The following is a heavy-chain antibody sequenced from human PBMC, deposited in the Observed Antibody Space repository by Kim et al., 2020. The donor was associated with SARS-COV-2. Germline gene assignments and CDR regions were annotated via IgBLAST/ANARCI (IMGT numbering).Heavy chain of an antibody. CDR1: GFTFSSYA. CDR2: ISGSGGST. V-gene: IGHV3-23*01. J-gene: IGHJ4*02. D-gene: IGHD3-22*01. Sequence: GGSLRLSCAASGFTFSSYAMSWVRQAPGKGLEWVSAISGSGGSTYYADSVKGRFTISRDNSKNTLYLQMNSLRAEDTAVYYCANGDSSGYYQEPFDYWGQGTLVTVSS. CDR3: ANGDSSGYYQEPFDY.